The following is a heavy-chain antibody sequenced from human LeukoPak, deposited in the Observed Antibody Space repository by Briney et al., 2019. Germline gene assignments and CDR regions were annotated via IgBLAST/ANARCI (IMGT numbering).Heavy chain of an antibody. V-gene: IGHV4-4*07. CDR1: GGSIENNH. D-gene: IGHD1-26*01. J-gene: IGHJ4*02. Sequence: SETLSLTCAVSGGSIENNHWAWIRLPAGKGLEWIGRLHVSGNTNFNPSLKSRVTISVDTSKNQFSPKMTSMTAADTAVYFCARDPLRSSFDSWGQGILVTVAP. CDR2: LHVSGNT. CDR3: ARDPLRSSFDS.